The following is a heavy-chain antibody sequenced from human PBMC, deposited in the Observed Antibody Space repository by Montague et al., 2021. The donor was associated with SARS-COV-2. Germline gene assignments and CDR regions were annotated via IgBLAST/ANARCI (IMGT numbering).Heavy chain of an antibody. V-gene: IGHV4-39*01. CDR2: IFYTGTI. J-gene: IGHJ4*02. D-gene: IGHD4-17*01. CDR3: ARHPTTVTTFH. CDR1: GDSITSIIHY. Sequence: SETLSLTCTVSGDSITSIIHYWGWIRQPPGKGLEWIASIFYTGTIYYNPSLKSRVTMSLDISKSQFSLNLTSVTAADTAVYFCARHPTTVTTFHWGQGSLVTVSS.